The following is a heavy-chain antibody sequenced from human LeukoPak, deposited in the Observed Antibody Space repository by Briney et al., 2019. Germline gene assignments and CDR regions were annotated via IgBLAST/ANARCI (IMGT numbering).Heavy chain of an antibody. CDR1: GGTFSSYA. Sequence: ASVKVSCKASGGTFSSYAISWVRQAPGQGLEWMGGIIPIFGTANYAQKFQGRVTITADESTSTAYMELSSLRSEDTAVYYCARDRHPSSGVRDSYGAFDIWGQGTMVTVSS. CDR3: ARDRHPSSGVRDSYGAFDI. J-gene: IGHJ3*02. V-gene: IGHV1-69*13. CDR2: IIPIFGTA. D-gene: IGHD3-10*01.